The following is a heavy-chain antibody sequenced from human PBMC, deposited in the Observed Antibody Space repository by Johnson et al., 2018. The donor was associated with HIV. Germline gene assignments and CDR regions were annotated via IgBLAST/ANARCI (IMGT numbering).Heavy chain of an antibody. Sequence: VQLVESGGGLVQPGGSLRLSCAASGFAFSNHWMSWVRQAPGKGLEWVANIKQAGSEKYYVDSVKGRFTISRDNAKNSLSLQSDSLRDVDTAVYYGARDRAPVYSSSSSPFDAFDIWGQGTMVTVSS. D-gene: IGHD6-6*01. J-gene: IGHJ3*02. CDR1: GFAFSNHW. CDR3: ARDRAPVYSSSSSPFDAFDI. CDR2: IKQAGSEK. V-gene: IGHV3-7*01.